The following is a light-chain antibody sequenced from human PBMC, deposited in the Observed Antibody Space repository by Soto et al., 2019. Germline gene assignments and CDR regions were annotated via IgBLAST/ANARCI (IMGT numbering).Light chain of an antibody. CDR1: QSVSSN. CDR3: QQYDNWPLT. V-gene: IGKV3-15*01. Sequence: IVMTQSPATLSVSQGERATLSCRASQSVSSNLAWYQQKPGQAPRLLIYGASTRATGSPARFSGSGSGTEFTLTISSLRSEDFAVYYCQQYDNWPLTFGGGTKVDI. J-gene: IGKJ4*01. CDR2: GAS.